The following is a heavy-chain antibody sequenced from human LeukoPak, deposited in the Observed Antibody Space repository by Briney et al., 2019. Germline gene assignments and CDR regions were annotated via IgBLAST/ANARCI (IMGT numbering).Heavy chain of an antibody. Sequence: GGSLRLSCSASGFTFSSYAMSWVRQAPGKGLEWVSAISGRGGGTYYADSVKGRFTISRDNSKNTLYLQMNSLRAEDTAVYYCAKDQGYTYGLDWYFDLWGRGTLVTVSS. V-gene: IGHV3-23*01. CDR3: AKDQGYTYGLDWYFDL. CDR2: ISGRGGGT. CDR1: GFTFSSYA. D-gene: IGHD5-18*01. J-gene: IGHJ2*01.